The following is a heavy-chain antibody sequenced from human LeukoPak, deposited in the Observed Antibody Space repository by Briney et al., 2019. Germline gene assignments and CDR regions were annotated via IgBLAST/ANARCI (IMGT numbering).Heavy chain of an antibody. CDR1: GGSFSGDY. CDR2: INHSGST. D-gene: IGHD1-26*01. J-gene: IGHJ4*02. Sequence: PSETLSLTCAVYGGSFSGDYWSWIRQPPGKGLEWIGEINHSGSTNYNPSLKSRVTISVDTSKNQFSLKLSSVTAADTAVYYCASNTKVGATDYWGQGTLVTVSS. CDR3: ASNTKVGATDY. V-gene: IGHV4-34*01.